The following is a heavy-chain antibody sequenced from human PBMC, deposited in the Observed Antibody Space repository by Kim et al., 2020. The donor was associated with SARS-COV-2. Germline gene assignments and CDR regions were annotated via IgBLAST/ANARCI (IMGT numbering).Heavy chain of an antibody. Sequence: SVKVSCKASGGTFSSYAISWVRQAPGQGLEWMGRIIPILGIANYAQKFQGRVTITADKSTSTAYMELSSLRSEDTAVYYCASVDNSSGYYVWGQGTLVTVSS. V-gene: IGHV1-69*04. CDR1: GGTFSSYA. J-gene: IGHJ4*02. CDR3: ASVDNSSGYYV. D-gene: IGHD3-22*01. CDR2: IIPILGIA.